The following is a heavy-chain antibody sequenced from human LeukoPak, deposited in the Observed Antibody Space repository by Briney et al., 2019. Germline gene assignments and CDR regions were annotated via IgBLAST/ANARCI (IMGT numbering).Heavy chain of an antibody. CDR2: IYHSGST. CDR3: TAYEILTGFVFDY. J-gene: IGHJ4*02. CDR1: GGSISRGGYS. Sequence: PSQTLSLTCAVSGGSISRGGYSWSWIRQPPVKGLEWIGYIYHSGSTYYNPSLKSRVTISVDRSKNQFSLKLSSVTAAVLFFKQKTAYEILTGFVFDYWGQGTLVTVSS. D-gene: IGHD3-9*01. V-gene: IGHV4-30-2*01.